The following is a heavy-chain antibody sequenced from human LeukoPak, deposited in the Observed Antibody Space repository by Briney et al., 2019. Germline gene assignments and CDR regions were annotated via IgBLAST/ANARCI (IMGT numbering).Heavy chain of an antibody. V-gene: IGHV3-23*01. CDR1: GFTFSSYA. J-gene: IGHJ4*02. D-gene: IGHD5-12*01. Sequence: GGSLRLSCAASGFTFSSYAMSWVRQAPGKGLEWVSAISGSGGSTYYADSVKGRFTISRDNSKNTLYLQMNSLRAEDTAVYYCARVMRFDGYDLPDYWGQGTLVTVSS. CDR3: ARVMRFDGYDLPDY. CDR2: ISGSGGST.